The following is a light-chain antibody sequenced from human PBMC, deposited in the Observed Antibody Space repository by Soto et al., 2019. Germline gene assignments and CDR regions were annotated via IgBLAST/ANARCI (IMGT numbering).Light chain of an antibody. CDR2: DAS. CDR1: QSVSSY. Sequence: EIVMTQSPATLSVSPRERATLSCRASQSVSSYLAWYQQKPGQAPRLLIYDASNRATGIPARFSGSGSGTDFTLTISSLEPEDFAVYYCQQRSNWPPETFGQGTRLEIK. CDR3: QQRSNWPPET. V-gene: IGKV3-11*01. J-gene: IGKJ5*01.